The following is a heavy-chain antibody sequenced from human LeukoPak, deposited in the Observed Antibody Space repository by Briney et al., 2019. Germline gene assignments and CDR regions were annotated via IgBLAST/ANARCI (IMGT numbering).Heavy chain of an antibody. CDR3: ARGTLYGDYVFDY. D-gene: IGHD4-17*01. V-gene: IGHV4-59*12. Sequence: PSETLSLTCTVSGGSISSYYWSWIRQPPGKGLEWIGYIYYSGSTNYNPSLKSRVTISVDTSKTQFSLKLSSVTAADTAVYYCARGTLYGDYVFDYWGQGTLVTVSS. CDR1: GGSISSYY. CDR2: IYYSGST. J-gene: IGHJ4*02.